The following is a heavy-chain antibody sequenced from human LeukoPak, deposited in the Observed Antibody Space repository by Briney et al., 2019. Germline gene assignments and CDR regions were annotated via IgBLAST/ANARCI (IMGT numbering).Heavy chain of an antibody. CDR2: IYPGDSDT. J-gene: IGHJ6*02. CDR1: GYSFTSYW. Sequence: GESLKISCKGSGYSFTSYWIGWVRQMPGKGLEWMGIIYPGDSDTRYSPSSQGQVTISADKSISTAYLQWSSLKASDTAMYYCARLGGYDTYYYYYYGMDVWGQGTTVTVSS. V-gene: IGHV5-51*01. CDR3: ARLGGYDTYYYYYYGMDV. D-gene: IGHD5-12*01.